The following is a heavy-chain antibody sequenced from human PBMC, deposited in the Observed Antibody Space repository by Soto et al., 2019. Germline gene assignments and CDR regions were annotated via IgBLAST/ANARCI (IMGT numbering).Heavy chain of an antibody. CDR3: AKGEVTGSKEGWDY. V-gene: IGHV3-23*01. CDR1: GFTFSSYA. CDR2: ISGSGDGT. D-gene: IGHD3-9*01. J-gene: IGHJ4*02. Sequence: EVQLLESGGGLVQPGGSLRLSCAASGFTFSSYAMSWVRQAPGKGLECVSSISGSGDGTYYADSMKGRFTISRDNSKNTLYLQMNSLSAEDTAVYYCAKGEVTGSKEGWDYWGQGTLVTVSS.